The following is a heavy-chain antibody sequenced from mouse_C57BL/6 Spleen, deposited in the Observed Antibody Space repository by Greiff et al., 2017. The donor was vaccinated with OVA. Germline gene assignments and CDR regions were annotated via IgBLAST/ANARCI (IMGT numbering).Heavy chain of an antibody. J-gene: IGHJ2*01. CDR1: GFTSSSYG. Sequence: EVQLQESGGDLVKPGGSLKLSCAASGFTSSSYGMSWVRQTPDKRLEWVATISSGGSYTYYPDSVKGRFTISRDNAKNTLYLQMSSLKSEDTAMYYCARRGDFDYWGQGTTLTVSS. V-gene: IGHV5-6*01. CDR2: ISSGGSYT. CDR3: ARRGDFDY.